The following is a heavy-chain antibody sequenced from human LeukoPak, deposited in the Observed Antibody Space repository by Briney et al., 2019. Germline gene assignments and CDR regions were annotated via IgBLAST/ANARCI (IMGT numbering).Heavy chain of an antibody. Sequence: ASVNVSCKASGYTFTSYYMHWVRQAPGQGLEWMGIINPSGGSTSYAQKFQGRVTMTRDTSTSTVYMELSSLRSEDTAVYYCARAYCSGGSCYSRGEEFDYWGQGPLVTVSS. D-gene: IGHD2-15*01. J-gene: IGHJ4*02. CDR1: GYTFTSYY. CDR3: ARAYCSGGSCYSRGEEFDY. CDR2: INPSGGST. V-gene: IGHV1-46*01.